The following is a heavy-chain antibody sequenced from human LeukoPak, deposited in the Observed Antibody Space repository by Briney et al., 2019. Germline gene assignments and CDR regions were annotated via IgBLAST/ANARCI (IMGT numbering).Heavy chain of an antibody. J-gene: IGHJ4*02. D-gene: IGHD2-15*01. V-gene: IGHV3-15*01. Sequence: PGGSLRLSCAASGFTFSTAWMSWVRQAPGKGLEWVARFKSKADGGTTDYPAPVQGRFTVSRDDSKNMVWLQMSRLKTEHTAIYYCVRGGSAFDYWGQGTLVTVSS. CDR1: GFTFSTAW. CDR2: FKSKADGGTT. CDR3: VRGGSAFDY.